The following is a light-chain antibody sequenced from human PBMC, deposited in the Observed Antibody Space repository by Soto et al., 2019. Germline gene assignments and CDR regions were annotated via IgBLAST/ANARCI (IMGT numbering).Light chain of an antibody. Sequence: IQMTPSQSSLSASVGARVTITCQTKQDISNYVNWYQQKPGKAPNLLIYDASNLETGDPSRFSGSGSGTDFTLTISRLEPEDFAVYYCQQYGSSGTFGQGTKV. J-gene: IGKJ1*01. CDR3: QQYGSSGT. V-gene: IGKV1-33*01. CDR2: DAS. CDR1: QDISNY.